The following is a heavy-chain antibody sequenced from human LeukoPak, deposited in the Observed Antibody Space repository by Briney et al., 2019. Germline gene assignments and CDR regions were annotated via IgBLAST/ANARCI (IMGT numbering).Heavy chain of an antibody. CDR3: AGRRVLDASFDY. CDR1: GFTVSNNY. V-gene: IGHV3-66*02. Sequence: GGSLRRYCAASGFTVSNNYRSWVRQAPGKGLVGVSVIYSGDNKSYVESVKGRFTISRDNSKNTLFLQMNRLRAEDTAVYYCAGRRVLDASFDYWGQGTLVTVSS. J-gene: IGHJ4*02. CDR2: IYSGDNK. D-gene: IGHD3-16*01.